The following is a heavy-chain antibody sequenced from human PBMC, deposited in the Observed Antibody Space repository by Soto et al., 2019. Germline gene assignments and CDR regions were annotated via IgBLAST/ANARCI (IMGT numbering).Heavy chain of an antibody. CDR1: GFPFGNFL. CDR3: IGSFPF. J-gene: IGHJ4*02. Sequence: GRSLRLSCTASGFPFGNFLMSWFRQAPGKGMEWVGFIRSQPYGGTAEYAASVRGRFTISRDDSKGIAYLQMNSLQTEDSGVYYCIGSFPFWGQGNLVTVS. D-gene: IGHD3-10*01. CDR2: IRSQPYGGTA. V-gene: IGHV3-49*03.